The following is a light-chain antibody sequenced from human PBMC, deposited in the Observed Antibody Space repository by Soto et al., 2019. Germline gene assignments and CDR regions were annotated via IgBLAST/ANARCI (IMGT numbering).Light chain of an antibody. J-gene: IGKJ1*01. V-gene: IGKV3-11*01. Sequence: EIGLTQSPATLSLSQGERATLSCRASQSVSSYLAWYQQKPGQAPPLLIYDASSRAADIPDRFSGSGSGTDFTLPTSSLEPEDFAVYYCQQRSNWPTWTFGQGTKVDIK. CDR1: QSVSSY. CDR2: DAS. CDR3: QQRSNWPTWT.